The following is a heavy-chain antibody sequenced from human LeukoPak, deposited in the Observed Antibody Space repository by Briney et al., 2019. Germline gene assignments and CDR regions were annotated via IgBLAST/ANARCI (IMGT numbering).Heavy chain of an antibody. CDR3: ARDGSGWVVPAASDY. Sequence: GGSLRLSCAASGFTFSNYWIHWVRQAPGKGLVWVSRIDNAGSITTYADSVKGRFTISRDNAENTLYLQMNSLRAEDTAVYYCARDGSGWVVPAASDYWGQGTLVTVSS. J-gene: IGHJ4*02. D-gene: IGHD2-2*01. CDR1: GFTFSNYW. V-gene: IGHV3-74*03. CDR2: IDNAGSIT.